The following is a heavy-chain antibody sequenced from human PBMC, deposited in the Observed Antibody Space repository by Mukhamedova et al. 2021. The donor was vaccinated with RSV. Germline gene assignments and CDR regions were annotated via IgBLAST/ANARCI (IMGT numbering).Heavy chain of an antibody. Sequence: GKGLEWIGYIYYSGSTYYNPSLKSRVTISVDTSKNQFSLKLSSVTAADTAAYYCARDGRKGSGTDNIDYWGQGTLVTVSS. V-gene: IGHV4-31*02. CDR2: IYYSGST. D-gene: IGHD3-10*01. J-gene: IGHJ4*02. CDR3: ARDGRKGSGTDNIDY.